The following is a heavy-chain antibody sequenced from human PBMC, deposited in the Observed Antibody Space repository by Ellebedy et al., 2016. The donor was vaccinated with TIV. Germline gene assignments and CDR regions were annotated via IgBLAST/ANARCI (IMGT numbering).Heavy chain of an antibody. CDR3: ARHDSRGDYRVAFDI. CDR2: IYYSGST. Sequence: MPSETLSLTCTVSGGSISSSSYYWGWIRQPPGKGLEWIGSIYYSGSTYYNPSLKSRVTISVDTSKNQFSLKLSSVTAADTAVYYCARHDSRGDYRVAFDIWGQGTMVTVSS. CDR1: GGSISSSSYY. D-gene: IGHD4-11*01. J-gene: IGHJ3*02. V-gene: IGHV4-39*01.